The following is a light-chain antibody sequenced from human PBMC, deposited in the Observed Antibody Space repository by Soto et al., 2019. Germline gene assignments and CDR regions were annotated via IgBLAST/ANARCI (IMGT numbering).Light chain of an antibody. Sequence: QSVLTQPPSASGTPGQRVTISCSGSSSNIGDNPVNWYQQLPGAAPKLLIYINDQRPSGVPDRFSGSKSGTSASLAISGLQPEDEADYYCSSYTTSSTVVFGGGTKLTVL. CDR1: SSNIGDNP. J-gene: IGLJ2*01. CDR3: SSYTTSSTVV. V-gene: IGLV1-44*01. CDR2: IND.